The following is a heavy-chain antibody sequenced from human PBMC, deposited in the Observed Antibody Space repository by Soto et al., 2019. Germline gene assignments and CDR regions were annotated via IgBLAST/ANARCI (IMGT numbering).Heavy chain of an antibody. CDR1: GCSISSYY. CDR3: ARRSITIRYFDY. J-gene: IGHJ4*02. Sequence: PSETLSLTCTFSGCSISSYYWSWIRQHPGKGLEWIGYIYYSGSTYYNPSLKSRVTISVDTSKNQFSLKLSSVTAADTAVYYCARRSITIRYFDYWGQGTLVTVSS. D-gene: IGHD3-3*01. V-gene: IGHV4-59*08. CDR2: IYYSGST.